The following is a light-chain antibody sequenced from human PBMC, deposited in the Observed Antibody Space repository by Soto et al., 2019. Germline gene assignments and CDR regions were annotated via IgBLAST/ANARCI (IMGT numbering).Light chain of an antibody. CDR1: QTISGW. Sequence: DIQMTQSPSTLSASVGDTVTITCRASQTISGWLAWYQQRPGKAPNLLIFDASTLESGVPSRFSGSGSGTTFTLTISSLQSDDFATYYCLQYNGYYRTFGQGIKVEIK. CDR2: DAS. CDR3: LQYNGYYRT. J-gene: IGKJ1*01. V-gene: IGKV1-5*01.